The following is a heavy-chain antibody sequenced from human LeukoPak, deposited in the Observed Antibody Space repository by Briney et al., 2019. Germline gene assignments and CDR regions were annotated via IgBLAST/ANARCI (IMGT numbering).Heavy chain of an antibody. CDR1: RLPFSSYA. Sequence: GGSLRLSCVPFRLPFSSYAMSWAPQPPGKGLEWVSAISGSGGSTYYTDSVKGRFTISRDNSKNTLYLQMNSLRAEDTAVYYCAKLEVGATNFDYWGQGTLVTVSS. CDR3: AKLEVGATNFDY. J-gene: IGHJ4*02. CDR2: ISGSGGST. V-gene: IGHV3-23*01. D-gene: IGHD1-26*01.